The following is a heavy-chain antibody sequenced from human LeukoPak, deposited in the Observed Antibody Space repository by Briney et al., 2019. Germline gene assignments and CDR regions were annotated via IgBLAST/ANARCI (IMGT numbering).Heavy chain of an antibody. CDR3: ARDNWVDC. V-gene: IGHV3-20*04. J-gene: IGHJ5*01. CDR2: INWNGGDT. Sequence: PGGSLRLSCAASGFTFSSYWMSWVHQAPGKGLEWVSGINWNGGDTGYVDSVKGRFTISRDNAKNSLYLQMNSLKVEDTAIYYCARDNWVDCWGQGTLVTVSS. CDR1: GFTFSSYW.